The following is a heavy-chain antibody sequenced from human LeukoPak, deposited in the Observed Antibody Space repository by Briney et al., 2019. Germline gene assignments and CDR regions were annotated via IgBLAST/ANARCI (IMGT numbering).Heavy chain of an antibody. CDR2: ITTSNSYT. J-gene: IGHJ4*02. V-gene: IGHV3-11*05. Sequence: SGGSLRLSCAASGFTFSAYTMTWVRQAPGKGLERISYITTSNSYTNYADSVKGRFTISRDNAKNSLYLQMNSLRAEDTAVYYCARDRGYCSSTTCYAYYFDYWGQGTLVTVSS. D-gene: IGHD2-2*01. CDR3: ARDRGYCSSTTCYAYYFDY. CDR1: GFTFSAYT.